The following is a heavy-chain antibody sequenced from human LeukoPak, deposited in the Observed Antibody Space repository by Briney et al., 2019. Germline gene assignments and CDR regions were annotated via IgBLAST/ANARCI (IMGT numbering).Heavy chain of an antibody. V-gene: IGHV5-51*01. J-gene: IGHJ3*02. CDR2: IYPGDSDT. CDR1: GYSFTSYW. Sequence: GASLKISCKGSGYSFTSYWIGWVRQMPGKGLEWMGIIYPGDSDTRYSPSFQGQVTISADKSISTAYLQWSSLKASDTAMYFCARDRPQDAFDIWGQGTMVTVSS. CDR3: ARDRPQDAFDI.